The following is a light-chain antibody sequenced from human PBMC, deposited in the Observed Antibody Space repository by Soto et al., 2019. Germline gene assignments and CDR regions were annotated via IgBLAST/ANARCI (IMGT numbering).Light chain of an antibody. CDR3: SSYRSGNTLVV. Sequence: QSVLTHPACVSVSPGQSITISCTGTSDDVGGYNYVSLYQQHPGKAPKLMIFEVNNRPSGVSNRFSGSRSGNTASLTISGLQAEDEADYYCSSYRSGNTLVVFGGGTKATVL. J-gene: IGLJ2*01. CDR1: SDDVGGYNY. V-gene: IGLV2-14*01. CDR2: EVN.